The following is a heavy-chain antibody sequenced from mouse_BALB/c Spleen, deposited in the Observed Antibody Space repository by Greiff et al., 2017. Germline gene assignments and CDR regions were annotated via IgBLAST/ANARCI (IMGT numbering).Heavy chain of an antibody. V-gene: IGHV7-3*02. CDR3: ARVHHYYGSSY. CDR1: GFTFTDYY. D-gene: IGHD1-1*01. Sequence: EVQGVESGGGLVQPGGSLRLSCATSGFTFTDYYMSWVRQPPGKALEWLGFIRNKANGYTTEYSASVKGRFTISRDNSQSILYLQMNTLRAEDSATYYCARVHHYYGSSYWGQGTTLTVSA. CDR2: IRNKANGYTT. J-gene: IGHJ2*01.